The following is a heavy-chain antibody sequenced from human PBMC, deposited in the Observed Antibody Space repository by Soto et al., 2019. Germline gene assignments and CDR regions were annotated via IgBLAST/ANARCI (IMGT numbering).Heavy chain of an antibody. CDR2: INHSGST. V-gene: IGHV4-34*01. CDR1: GGSFSGYY. CDR3: ASGLPALKCLDY. J-gene: IGHJ4*02. Sequence: SETLSLTCAVYGGSFSGYYWSWIRQPPGKGLEWIGEINHSGSTNYNPSLKSRVTISVDTSKNQFSLKLSSVTAADTAVYYCASGLPALKCLDYWGQGTLVPVSS.